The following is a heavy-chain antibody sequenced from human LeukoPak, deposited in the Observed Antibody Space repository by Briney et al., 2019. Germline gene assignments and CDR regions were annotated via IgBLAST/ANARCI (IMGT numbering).Heavy chain of an antibody. J-gene: IGHJ4*02. V-gene: IGHV3-30*18. Sequence: GGSLRLSCAASGFNVGAADMYWVRQAPDKRLEWVAVIRPDKNDNHYADSVRGRFTFSRDNSKNMLLLQMDSLRPEDTAVYYCAKVGPVSGTIDYWGQGTLVTVSS. D-gene: IGHD1-26*01. CDR2: IRPDKNDN. CDR1: GFNVGAAD. CDR3: AKVGPVSGTIDY.